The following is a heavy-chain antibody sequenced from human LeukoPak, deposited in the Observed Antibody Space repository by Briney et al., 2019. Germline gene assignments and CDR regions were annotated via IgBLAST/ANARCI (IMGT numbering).Heavy chain of an antibody. J-gene: IGHJ6*02. CDR2: IYYSGST. Sequence: SETLSLTCTVSGGSISSYYWSWIRQPPGKGPEWIGYIYYSGSTNYNPSLKSRVTISVDTSKNQFSLKLSSVTAADTAVYYCARFFFEYGMDVWGQGTTVTVSS. CDR1: GGSISSYY. V-gene: IGHV4-59*01. CDR3: ARFFFEYGMDV. D-gene: IGHD3-3*01.